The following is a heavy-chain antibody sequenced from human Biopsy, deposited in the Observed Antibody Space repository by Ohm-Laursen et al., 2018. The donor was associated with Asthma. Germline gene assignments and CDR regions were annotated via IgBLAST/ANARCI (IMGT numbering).Heavy chain of an antibody. CDR3: ARGYSGSDRIVYYYSGLEV. Sequence: ASVKVSCKASGGTFSRYAISWVRQAPGQDLEWMGGIIPIFGTSNYAQMFEGRVTITADESTSTAYMEPSSLSSEDTAVYYCARGYSGSDRIVYYYSGLEVWGQGTTVTVSS. V-gene: IGHV1-69*13. J-gene: IGHJ6*02. CDR2: IIPIFGTS. CDR1: GGTFSRYA. D-gene: IGHD5-12*01.